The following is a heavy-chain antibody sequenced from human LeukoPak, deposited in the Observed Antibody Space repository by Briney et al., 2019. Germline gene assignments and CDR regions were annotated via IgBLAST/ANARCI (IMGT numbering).Heavy chain of an antibody. D-gene: IGHD3-22*01. CDR2: INPKGGVT. J-gene: IGHJ4*02. Sequence: ASVKVSCKASGYTFTGHYMHWVRQAPGQGPEWMGWINPKGGVTNYAQTLQGRVTMTRDTSISTVYMELSRLTTDDTAVYFCARALRYDGSSWYYAYWGQGTLVTVSS. V-gene: IGHV1-2*02. CDR3: ARALRYDGSSWYYAY. CDR1: GYTFTGHY.